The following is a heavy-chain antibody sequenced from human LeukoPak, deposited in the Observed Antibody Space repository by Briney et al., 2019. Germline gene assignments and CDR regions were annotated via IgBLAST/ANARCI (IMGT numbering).Heavy chain of an antibody. D-gene: IGHD6-19*01. CDR2: ISYDGSNK. Sequence: GGSLRLSCAASGFTFSSYAMHWVRQAPGKGLEWVAVISYDGSNKYYADPVKGRFTISRGNSKNTLYLQMNSLRAEDTAVYYCARSSGWHPFDYWGQGTLVTVSS. CDR3: ARSSGWHPFDY. V-gene: IGHV3-30-3*01. J-gene: IGHJ4*02. CDR1: GFTFSSYA.